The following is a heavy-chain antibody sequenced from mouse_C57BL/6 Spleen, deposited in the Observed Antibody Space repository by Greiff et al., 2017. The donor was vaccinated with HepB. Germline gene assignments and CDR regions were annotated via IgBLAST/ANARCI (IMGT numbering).Heavy chain of an antibody. D-gene: IGHD1-1*01. CDR2: IDPETGGT. V-gene: IGHV1-15*01. J-gene: IGHJ3*01. Sequence: QVQLQQSGAELVRPGASVTLSCKASGYTFTDYEMHWVKQTPVHGLEWIGAIDPETGGTAYNQKFKGKAILTADKSSSTAYMELRSLTSEDSAVYYCTRETTVVAALADWGQGTLVTVSA. CDR1: GYTFTDYE. CDR3: TRETTVVAALAD.